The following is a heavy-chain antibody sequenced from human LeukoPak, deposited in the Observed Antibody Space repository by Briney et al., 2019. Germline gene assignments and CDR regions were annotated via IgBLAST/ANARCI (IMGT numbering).Heavy chain of an antibody. CDR3: ARLRVAAAGSYFDY. D-gene: IGHD6-13*01. J-gene: IGHJ4*02. Sequence: SETLSLTRTVSGGSIRSYYWSWIRQPPGKGLEWSGYIYYSGSTNYNPSLKSRVTISVDTSKNQFSLKLSSVTAADTAVYYCARLRVAAAGSYFDYWGQGTLVTVSS. V-gene: IGHV4-59*08. CDR2: IYYSGST. CDR1: GGSIRSYY.